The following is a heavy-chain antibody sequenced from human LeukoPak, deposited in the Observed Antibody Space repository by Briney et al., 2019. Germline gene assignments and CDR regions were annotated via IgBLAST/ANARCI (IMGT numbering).Heavy chain of an antibody. J-gene: IGHJ4*02. CDR3: ARARSMLRLRSSFDF. CDR1: GFTFSSYA. CDR2: ISGGASNT. V-gene: IGHV3-23*01. D-gene: IGHD2-21*02. Sequence: GGSLRLSCAASGFTFSSYAMSWVRQAPGEGLEWISSISGGASNTYYVDSVKGRFTISRDSSNNTLLLQMTSLRVEDTAIYFCARARSMLRLRSSFDFWGQGALVTVSS.